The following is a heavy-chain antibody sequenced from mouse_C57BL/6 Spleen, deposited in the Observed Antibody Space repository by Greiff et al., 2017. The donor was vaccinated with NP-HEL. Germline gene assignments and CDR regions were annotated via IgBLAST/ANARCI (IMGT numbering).Heavy chain of an antibody. CDR1: GFNIKDYY. J-gene: IGHJ1*03. CDR2: IDPEDGDT. D-gene: IGHD1-1*01. Sequence: DVQLQESGAELVRPGASVKLSCTASGFNIKDYYMHWVKQRPEQGLEWIGRIDPEDGDTEYAPKFPGKATMTADTSSNTAYLQLSSLTSEDTAVYYCTTITTVVGGYFDVWGTGTTVTVSS. V-gene: IGHV14-1*01. CDR3: TTITTVVGGYFDV.